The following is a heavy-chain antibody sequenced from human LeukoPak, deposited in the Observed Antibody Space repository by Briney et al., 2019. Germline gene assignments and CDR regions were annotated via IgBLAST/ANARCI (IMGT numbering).Heavy chain of an antibody. CDR3: GKQGRGYRSLGY. V-gene: IGHV3-7*01. D-gene: IGHD7-27*01. J-gene: IGHJ4*02. Sequence: PGGALRLSCAASGFTPSSYWMSWVRHAPGKGLEWVANIKQDGREKYSMDSVKGRFTISREKAKNSLYLQINSLRAEDTAVYYCGKQGRGYRSLGYRGQGTLVTVSS. CDR2: IKQDGREK. CDR1: GFTPSSYW.